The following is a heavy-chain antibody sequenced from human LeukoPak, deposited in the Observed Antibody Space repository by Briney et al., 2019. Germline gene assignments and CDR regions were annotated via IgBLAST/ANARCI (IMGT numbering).Heavy chain of an antibody. D-gene: IGHD5-18*01. V-gene: IGHV5-51*01. CDR1: GYSFSRYR. CDR3: ARRGYGYSQPDY. CDR2: IYPGDSDT. Sequence: GESLKISCKGSGYSFSRYRIGWVRQMPGKGLEWMGMIYPGDSDTRYSPSFKGQVTISADKSISTAYLQWSSLKASDTAMYYCARRGYGYSQPDYWGQGTLVTVSS. J-gene: IGHJ4*02.